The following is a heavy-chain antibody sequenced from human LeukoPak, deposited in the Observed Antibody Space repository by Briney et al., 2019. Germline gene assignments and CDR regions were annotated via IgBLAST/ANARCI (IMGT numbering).Heavy chain of an antibody. CDR3: ARLTNYGSGNYYNDY. Sequence: PSETLSLTCTVSGGSISSYYWSWIRQPPGKGLEWIWYIHYSGSTSYNPSLRSRVTISVDTSTNQFSLKLGSVTAADTAVYYCARLTNYGSGNYYNDYWGQGTLVTVSS. CDR1: GGSISSYY. V-gene: IGHV4-59*13. CDR2: IHYSGST. J-gene: IGHJ4*02. D-gene: IGHD3-10*01.